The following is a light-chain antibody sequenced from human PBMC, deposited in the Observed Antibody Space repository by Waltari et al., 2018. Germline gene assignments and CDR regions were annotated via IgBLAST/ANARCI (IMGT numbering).Light chain of an antibody. CDR3: AAWDDSLSGVV. CDR2: RNN. Sequence: QSVLTQPPSASGTPGPRVTISCSGSSSNIGRNYVYWYQQLPGTTPKLLIYRNNPRPSGVPDRFSGSKSGTSASLAISGLRSEDEADYYCAAWDDSLSGVVFGGGTKLTVL. V-gene: IGLV1-47*01. CDR1: SSNIGRNY. J-gene: IGLJ2*01.